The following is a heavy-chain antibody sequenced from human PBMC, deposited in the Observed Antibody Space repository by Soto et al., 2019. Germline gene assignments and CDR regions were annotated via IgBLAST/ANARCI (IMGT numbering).Heavy chain of an antibody. J-gene: IGHJ4*02. CDR2: IWYDGSNK. D-gene: IGHD5-12*01. CDR1: GFTFSSYG. CDR3: ARGQMATIGDY. V-gene: IGHV3-33*01. Sequence: QVQLVESGGGVVQPGRSLRLSCAASGFTFSSYGMHWVRQAPGKGLEWVAVIWYDGSNKYYADSVKGRFTISRGNSKNTLYLQMNSLRAEDTAVYYCARGQMATIGDYWGQGTLVTVSS.